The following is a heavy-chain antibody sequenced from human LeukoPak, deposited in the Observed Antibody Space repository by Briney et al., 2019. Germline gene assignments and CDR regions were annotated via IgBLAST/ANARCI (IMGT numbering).Heavy chain of an antibody. V-gene: IGHV3-7*01. CDR2: IKQDGSEK. D-gene: IGHD6-13*01. CDR3: ARETITDSSSWYYFDY. CDR1: GFTFSSYW. Sequence: GGSLRLSYAASGFTFSSYWMSWVRQAPGKGLEWVANIKQDGSEKYYVDSVKGRFTISRDNAKNSLYLQMNSLRAEDTAVYYCARETITDSSSWYYFDYWGQGTLVTVSS. J-gene: IGHJ4*02.